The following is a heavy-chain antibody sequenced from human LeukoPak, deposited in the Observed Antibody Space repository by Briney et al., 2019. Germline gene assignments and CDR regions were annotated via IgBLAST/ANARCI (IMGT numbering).Heavy chain of an antibody. Sequence: GGSLRLSCTASGFTFGDYAMSWVRQAPGKGLEWVGFNRSKAYGGTTEYAASVKGRFTISRDDSKSIPYLQMNSLKTEDTAVYYCTRSTVTTWEPPHPFDYWGQGTLVTVSS. J-gene: IGHJ4*02. D-gene: IGHD4-17*01. CDR1: GFTFGDYA. CDR3: TRSTVTTWEPPHPFDY. V-gene: IGHV3-49*04. CDR2: NRSKAYGGTT.